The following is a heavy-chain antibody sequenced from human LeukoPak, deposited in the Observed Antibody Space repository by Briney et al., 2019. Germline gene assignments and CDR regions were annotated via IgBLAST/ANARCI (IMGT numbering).Heavy chain of an antibody. CDR2: ISGSGGST. Sequence: SGGSLRLSCAASGFTFSSYGMSWVRQAPGKGLEWVSAISGSGGSTYYADSVKGRFTISRDNSKNTLYLQMNSMRAEDTAVYYCAKEGVYYDILTGYLAYYYYYMDVWGKGTTVTISS. D-gene: IGHD3-9*01. V-gene: IGHV3-23*01. CDR1: GFTFSSYG. J-gene: IGHJ6*03. CDR3: AKEGVYYDILTGYLAYYYYYMDV.